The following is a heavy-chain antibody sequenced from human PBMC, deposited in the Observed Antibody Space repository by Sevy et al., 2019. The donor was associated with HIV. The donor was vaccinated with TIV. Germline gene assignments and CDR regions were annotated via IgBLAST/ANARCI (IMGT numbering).Heavy chain of an antibody. CDR1: GFTFSRNA. J-gene: IGHJ6*02. Sequence: GGSLRLSCAASGFTFSRNAMSWVRQAPGKGLEWASGITGSGGSTYYADSVKGRFTISRDNSKNTLYLQMNSLRAEDTAVYYCARSSGGGGEWLLPNYYYYYGMDVWGQGTTVTVSS. CDR3: ARSSGGGGEWLLPNYYYYYGMDV. CDR2: ITGSGGST. D-gene: IGHD3-10*01. V-gene: IGHV3-23*01.